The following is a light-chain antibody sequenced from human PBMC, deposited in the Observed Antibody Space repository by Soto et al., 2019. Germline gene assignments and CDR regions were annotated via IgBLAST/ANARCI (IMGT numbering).Light chain of an antibody. J-gene: IGKJ1*01. CDR1: QRVSNTY. CDR2: GAS. Sequence: EIVLAQSPGTLSLSPGERATLSCRASQRVSNTYLAWYQQKPGQAPRLLIFGASTRVTGVPARFSGSGSGTEFTLTINRLEPEDFAVYYCQDFDSPQWTFGQGTKVDIK. CDR3: QDFDSPQWT. V-gene: IGKV3-20*01.